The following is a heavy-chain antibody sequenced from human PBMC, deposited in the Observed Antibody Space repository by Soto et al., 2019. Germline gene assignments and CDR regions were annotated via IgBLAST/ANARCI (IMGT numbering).Heavy chain of an antibody. CDR1: GYTFTSCG. CDR3: AKGIAPYYFDY. CDR2: INAGNGNT. V-gene: IGHV1-3*01. D-gene: IGHD6-13*01. J-gene: IGHJ4*02. Sequence: ASVKVSCKASGYTFTSCGISWVRQAPGQRLEWMGWINAGNGNTKYSQKFQGRVTITRDTSASTAYMELSSLRSEDTAVYYCAKGIAPYYFDYWGQGTLVTVSS.